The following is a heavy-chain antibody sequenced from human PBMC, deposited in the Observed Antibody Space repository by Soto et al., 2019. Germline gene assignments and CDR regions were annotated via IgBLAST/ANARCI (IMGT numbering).Heavy chain of an antibody. Sequence: ASVKVSCKASGYSFDRYGISWVRQAPGQRPEWMGWISADNGDTRFSQKVQGRLTLTTDTSTKTAYMDLRSLSSDDTAVYYCARDRSYYYETSGYPFDYWGQGTQVTVSS. D-gene: IGHD3-22*01. V-gene: IGHV1-18*01. CDR1: GYSFDRYG. J-gene: IGHJ4*02. CDR3: ARDRSYYYETSGYPFDY. CDR2: ISADNGDT.